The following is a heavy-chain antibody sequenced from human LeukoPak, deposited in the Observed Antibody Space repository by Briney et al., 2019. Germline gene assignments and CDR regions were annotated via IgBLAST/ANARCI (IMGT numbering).Heavy chain of an antibody. Sequence: KSSETLSLTCAVSGGSISNYYWTWIRQPPGTGLEWIGYVYNSGNTNYNPSLKSRVTISVETSKNQFSLKLGSVTAADTAVYYCATTGYRGFDIWGQGTMVTVSS. CDR1: GGSISNYY. CDR2: VYNSGNT. CDR3: ATTGYRGFDI. V-gene: IGHV4-59*01. D-gene: IGHD5-18*01. J-gene: IGHJ3*02.